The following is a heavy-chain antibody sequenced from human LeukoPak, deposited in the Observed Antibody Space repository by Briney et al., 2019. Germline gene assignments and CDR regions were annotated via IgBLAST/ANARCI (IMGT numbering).Heavy chain of an antibody. J-gene: IGHJ4*02. CDR1: GFTFSNAW. CDR3: TTAYDFWSGYYYVGVGGSGDY. V-gene: IGHV3-15*01. Sequence: GGSLRLSCAASGFTFSNAWMSWVRQAPGKGLEWVGRIKSKTDGGTADYAAPVKGRFTISRDDSKNTLYLQMNSLKTEDTAVYYCTTAYDFWSGYYYVGVGGSGDYWGQGTLVTVSS. D-gene: IGHD3-3*01. CDR2: IKSKTDGGTA.